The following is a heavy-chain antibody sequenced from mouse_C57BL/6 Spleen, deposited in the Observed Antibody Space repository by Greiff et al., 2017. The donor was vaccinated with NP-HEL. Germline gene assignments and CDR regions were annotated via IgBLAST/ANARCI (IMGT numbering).Heavy chain of an antibody. J-gene: IGHJ2*01. Sequence: VQLQQPGAELVRPGSSVKLSCKASGYTFTSYWMDWVKQRPGQGLEWIGNIYPSDSETHYNQKFKDKATLTVDKSSSTAYMQLSSLTSEDSAVYYCARSHYDYDVEDFDYWGQGTTLTVSS. CDR2: IYPSDSET. CDR3: ARSHYDYDVEDFDY. CDR1: GYTFTSYW. V-gene: IGHV1-61*01. D-gene: IGHD2-4*01.